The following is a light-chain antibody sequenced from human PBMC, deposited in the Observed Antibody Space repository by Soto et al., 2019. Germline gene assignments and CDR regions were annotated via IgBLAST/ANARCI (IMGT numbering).Light chain of an antibody. CDR1: QSVRNN. V-gene: IGKV3-15*01. Sequence: EIVMTQSPATLSVSPGERTTLSCRASQSVRNNLAWYQQKPGQAPRLLIYGAYTRATGIPARFSGSGSGTDFTLTISSLQSEDFAVYYCQHYNYWPPKTFGQGTKVEMK. J-gene: IGKJ1*01. CDR3: QHYNYWPPKT. CDR2: GAY.